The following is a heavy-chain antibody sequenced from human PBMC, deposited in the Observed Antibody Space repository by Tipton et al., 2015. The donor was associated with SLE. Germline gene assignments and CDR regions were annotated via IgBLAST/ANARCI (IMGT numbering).Heavy chain of an antibody. CDR2: IYTSGST. V-gene: IGHV4-4*07. J-gene: IGHJ2*01. CDR3: AREFLNPVTTVHYYFDL. D-gene: IGHD4-11*01. Sequence: LRLSCTVSGGSLSSCHWSWIRQTAGKGLEWIGRIYTSGSTNYNPSLKSRVTMSIDTSKNQFSLKLISVTAADTAVYYCAREFLNPVTTVHYYFDLWGRGTLVTVSS. CDR1: GGSLSSCH.